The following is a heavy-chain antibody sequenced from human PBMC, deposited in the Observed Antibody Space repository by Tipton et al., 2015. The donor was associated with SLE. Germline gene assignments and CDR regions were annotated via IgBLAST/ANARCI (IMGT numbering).Heavy chain of an antibody. CDR1: GYSFTSYW. J-gene: IGHJ4*02. D-gene: IGHD4-11*01. CDR2: FYPGDSDT. CDR3: ARGPTSISNPYYFDH. Sequence: QSGPEVKKPGESLRISCKGSGYSFTSYWISWVRQMPGKGLEWMGIFYPGDSDTRYSPSFQGQVTISVDRSISTAYLHWSSLKASDTAMYFCARGPTSISNPYYFDHWGQGPLVTVSS. V-gene: IGHV5-51*01.